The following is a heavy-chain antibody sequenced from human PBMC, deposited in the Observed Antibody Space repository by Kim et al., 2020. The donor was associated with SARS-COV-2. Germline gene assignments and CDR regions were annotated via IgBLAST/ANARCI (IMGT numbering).Heavy chain of an antibody. J-gene: IGHJ4*02. V-gene: IGHV3-48*02. CDR3: ARGPSGSYKEDY. D-gene: IGHD1-26*01. Sequence: YYTDAVKGRFTISRDNAKNSLFLQMNSLRDEDTAVYYCARGPSGSYKEDYWGQGTLVTVSS.